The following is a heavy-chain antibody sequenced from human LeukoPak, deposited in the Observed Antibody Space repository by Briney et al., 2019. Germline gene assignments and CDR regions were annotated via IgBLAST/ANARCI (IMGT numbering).Heavy chain of an antibody. CDR3: ARAAADVYYYYYMDV. V-gene: IGHV3-30*04. CDR2: ISYDGSNK. CDR1: GFTFSSYA. D-gene: IGHD6-13*01. Sequence: GGSLRLSCAASGFTFSSYAMHWVRQAPGKGLEWVAVISYDGSNKYYADSVKGRFTISRDNSKNTLYLQMNSLRAEDTAVYYCARAAADVYYYYYMDVWGKGTTVTVSS. J-gene: IGHJ6*03.